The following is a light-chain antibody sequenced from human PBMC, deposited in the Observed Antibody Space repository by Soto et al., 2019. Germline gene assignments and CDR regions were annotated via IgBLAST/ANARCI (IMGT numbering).Light chain of an antibody. CDR1: QSVSSN. CDR2: GAS. Sequence: IVMTQSPATMSVSPGERATLSCRASQSVSSNLAWYQQKPGQAPRLLIYGASTRATGIPARFSGSGSGTEFTLTISSLQSDDFATYYCQQYNSYSLTFGGGTKVDI. V-gene: IGKV3-15*01. CDR3: QQYNSYSLT. J-gene: IGKJ4*01.